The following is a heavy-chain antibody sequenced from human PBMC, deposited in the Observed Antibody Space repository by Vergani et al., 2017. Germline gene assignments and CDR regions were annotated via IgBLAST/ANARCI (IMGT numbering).Heavy chain of an antibody. CDR2: LYSGGST. CDR1: GFTVSSNY. J-gene: IGHJ4*02. V-gene: IGHV3-66*01. D-gene: IGHD1-26*01. Sequence: EVQLVESGGGLVQPGGSLRLSCAASGFTVSSNYMRWVRQAPGKGLEWVSVLYSGGSTYDADSVKGRFTISRDNSKNTLFLQMNSLRAEDTAVYYCARMSRDLLRSYNFDYWGQGTLVTVSS. CDR3: ARMSRDLLRSYNFDY.